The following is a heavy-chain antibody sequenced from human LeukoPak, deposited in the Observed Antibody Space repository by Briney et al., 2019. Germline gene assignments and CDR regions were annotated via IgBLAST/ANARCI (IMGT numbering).Heavy chain of an antibody. Sequence: ASVKVSCKSSVYTFTGYYMHWVRQAPGQRLEWRGWNNPNSGDTKYAQKFQGRVTMPRDTSISTAYMELTSLRSDDTAVYYCASHLLSLQQLVLGDASDIWGPGTMVTVSS. CDR2: NNPNSGDT. CDR1: VYTFTGYY. J-gene: IGHJ3*02. CDR3: ASHLLSLQQLVLGDASDI. V-gene: IGHV1-2*02. D-gene: IGHD1-1*01.